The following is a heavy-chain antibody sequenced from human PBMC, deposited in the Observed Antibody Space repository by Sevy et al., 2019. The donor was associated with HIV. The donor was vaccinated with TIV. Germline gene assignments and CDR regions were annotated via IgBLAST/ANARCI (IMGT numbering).Heavy chain of an antibody. V-gene: IGHV3-7*03. CDR3: ARDCNSATCLWGLDV. CDR2: IKRDGSEK. D-gene: IGHD1-26*01. Sequence: GGSLRLSCAASGFTFNTHAMNWVRQAPGKGLEWVANIKRDGSEKYYVASVKGRFTISRDNDKTSLYLQMNSLRDEDTAVYYCARDCNSATCLWGLDVWGPGTTVTVSS. J-gene: IGHJ6*02. CDR1: GFTFNTHA.